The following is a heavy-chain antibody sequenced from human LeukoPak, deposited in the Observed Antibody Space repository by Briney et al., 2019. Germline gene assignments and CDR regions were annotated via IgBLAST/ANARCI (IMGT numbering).Heavy chain of an antibody. V-gene: IGHV4-4*07. CDR3: ASGDANTAAAFDI. CDR2: IYTSGST. Sequence: KPSETLSLTCTVSGGFISSYYWSWIRQPAGKGLEWIGRIYTSGSTKCNPSLESRVTMSVDTSKNQVSLRLSSVTAADTAMYYCASGDANTAAAFDIWGQGTMVTVSS. J-gene: IGHJ3*02. CDR1: GGFISSYY. D-gene: IGHD4-17*01.